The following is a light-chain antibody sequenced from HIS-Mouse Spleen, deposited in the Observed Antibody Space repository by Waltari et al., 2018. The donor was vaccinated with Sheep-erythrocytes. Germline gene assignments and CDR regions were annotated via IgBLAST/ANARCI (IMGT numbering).Light chain of an antibody. CDR3: MIWHSSAWV. J-gene: IGLJ3*02. CDR2: YKSESDK. V-gene: IGLV5-45*03. CDR1: SGLNVGTYR. Sequence: QAVLTQPSSLSASPGASASLTCTLRSGLNVGTYRIYCYQQKPGSPPQYLLRYKSESDKQQGSGVPSRFSGSKDASANAGILLISGLQSEDEADYYCMIWHSSAWVFGGGTKLTVL.